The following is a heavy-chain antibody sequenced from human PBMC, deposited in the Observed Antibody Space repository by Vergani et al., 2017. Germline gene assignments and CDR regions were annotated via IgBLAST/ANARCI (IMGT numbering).Heavy chain of an antibody. CDR2: IYHSGST. Sequence: QLQLQESGSGLVKPSQTLSLTCAVSGGSISIGGYSWSWIRQPPGKGLEWIGYIYHSGSTYYNPSLKRRVTISGDRSKNQFSLKLSSVTAADTAVYYCARGGVVTPFDYWGQGTLVTVSS. CDR3: ARGGVVTPFDY. D-gene: IGHD4-23*01. J-gene: IGHJ4*02. CDR1: GGSISIGGYS. V-gene: IGHV4-30-2*01.